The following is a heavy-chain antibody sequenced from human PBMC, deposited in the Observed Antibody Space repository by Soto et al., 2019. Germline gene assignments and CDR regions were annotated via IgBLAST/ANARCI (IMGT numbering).Heavy chain of an antibody. D-gene: IGHD2-15*01. CDR2: ISYDGSNK. Sequence: PGGSLRLSCAASGFTFSSYGMHWVRQAPGKGLEWVAVISYDGSNKYYADSVKGRFTISRDNSKNTLYLQMNSLRAEDTAVYYCAKDAYCSGGSCYYPQPGNYYYYYGMDVWGQGTTVTVSS. J-gene: IGHJ6*02. CDR1: GFTFSSYG. CDR3: AKDAYCSGGSCYYPQPGNYYYYYGMDV. V-gene: IGHV3-30*18.